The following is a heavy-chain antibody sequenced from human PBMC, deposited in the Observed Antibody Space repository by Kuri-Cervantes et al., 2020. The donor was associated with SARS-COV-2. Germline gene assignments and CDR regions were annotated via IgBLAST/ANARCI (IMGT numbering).Heavy chain of an antibody. Sequence: SETLSLTCTVSGGSISSYYWSWIRQPPGKGLEWIGYIYYSGSTNYNPSLESRVTISVDTSKNQFSLKLSSVTAADTAVYYCARIQTRTIFGVVQYFDYWGQGTLVTVSS. D-gene: IGHD3-3*01. J-gene: IGHJ4*02. CDR3: ARIQTRTIFGVVQYFDY. CDR2: IYYSGST. CDR1: GGSISSYY. V-gene: IGHV4-59*01.